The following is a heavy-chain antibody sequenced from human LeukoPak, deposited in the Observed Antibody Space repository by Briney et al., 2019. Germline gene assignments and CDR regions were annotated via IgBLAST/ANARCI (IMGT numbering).Heavy chain of an antibody. V-gene: IGHV4-39*01. Sequence: SEALSLTCTVSGGSISNSGYFWGWIRQPPGKGLEWVGSIFYSGDTYYNPSLKSRVTISVDTSKNQFSLKLSSVTAADTAVYYCARPLGYCSSSSCPQPWFDPWGQGTLVTVSS. CDR2: IFYSGDT. D-gene: IGHD2-2*01. CDR3: ARPLGYCSSSSCPQPWFDP. CDR1: GGSISNSGYF. J-gene: IGHJ5*02.